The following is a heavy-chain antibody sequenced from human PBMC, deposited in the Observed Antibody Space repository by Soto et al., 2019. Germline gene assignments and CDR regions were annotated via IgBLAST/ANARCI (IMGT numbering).Heavy chain of an antibody. CDR3: VRAPGSATVTTSYVDY. Sequence: QPGGSLRLSCAASGFTFRNYAMHWVRQAPGKELEWVVVISYDGSKKYYADSLEGRFTISRDNSNNTLYLQMNSLTDEDTAVYYCVRAPGSATVTTSYVDYWGQGTLVTVSS. CDR2: ISYDGSKK. CDR1: GFTFRNYA. J-gene: IGHJ4*02. D-gene: IGHD4-17*01. V-gene: IGHV3-30*03.